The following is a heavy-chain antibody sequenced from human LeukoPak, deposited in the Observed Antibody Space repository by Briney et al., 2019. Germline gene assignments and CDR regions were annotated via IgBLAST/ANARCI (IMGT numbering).Heavy chain of an antibody. V-gene: IGHV3-23*01. J-gene: IGHJ4*02. CDR2: LSGSGAST. D-gene: IGHD2-15*01. CDR1: GFTFSSYA. CDR3: AKQKGYCSGGSCYYSDY. Sequence: PGGSLTLSCAASGFTFSSYAMSWDRQAPGKGLEWVSTLSGSGASTSYADSVKGRFTISRDNSKNTLYLQMNSLRAEDTARYYCAKQKGYCSGGSCYYSDYWGQGTLVTVSS.